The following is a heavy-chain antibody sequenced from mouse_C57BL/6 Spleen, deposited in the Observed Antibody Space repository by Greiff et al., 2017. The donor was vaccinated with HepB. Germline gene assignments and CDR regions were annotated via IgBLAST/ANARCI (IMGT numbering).Heavy chain of an antibody. CDR3: ARDSYDGYYVYYFDY. CDR1: GFTFSSYA. CDR2: ISDGGSYT. J-gene: IGHJ2*01. V-gene: IGHV5-4*01. Sequence: EVHLVESGGGLVKPGGSLKLSCAASGFTFSSYAMSWVRQTPEKRLEWVATISDGGSYTYYPDNVKGRFTISRGNAKNNLYLQMSHLKSEDTAMYYCARDSYDGYYVYYFDYGGQGTTLTVSS. D-gene: IGHD2-3*01.